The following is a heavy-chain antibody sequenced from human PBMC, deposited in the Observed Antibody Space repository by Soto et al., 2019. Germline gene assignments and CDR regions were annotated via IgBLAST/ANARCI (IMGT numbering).Heavy chain of an antibody. J-gene: IGHJ4*02. V-gene: IGHV3-30*18. Sequence: PGGSLRLSCAASGFTFGSHGMHWVRQAPGKGLEWVAVISYDGSNKYYADSVKGRFTISRDNSKNTLYLQMNSLRAEDTAVYYCAKDGGPPGYSYGHFDYWGQGTLVTVSS. D-gene: IGHD5-18*01. CDR3: AKDGGPPGYSYGHFDY. CDR2: ISYDGSNK. CDR1: GFTFGSHG.